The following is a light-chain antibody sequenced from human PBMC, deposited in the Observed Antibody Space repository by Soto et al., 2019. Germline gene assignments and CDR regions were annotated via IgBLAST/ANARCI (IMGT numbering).Light chain of an antibody. V-gene: IGKV2D-29*01. Sequence: VMTRSPLSLSVAPGQPASISCKSSQSLLHITGETFLFWYQQKPGQAPRLLIYDASYRAAGIPTRFSGSGSGTDFTLTISSLEPEDFAIYYCQQRGNRPAPFGPGTKVANK. CDR1: QSLLHITGETF. J-gene: IGKJ3*01. CDR3: QQRGNRPAP. CDR2: DAS.